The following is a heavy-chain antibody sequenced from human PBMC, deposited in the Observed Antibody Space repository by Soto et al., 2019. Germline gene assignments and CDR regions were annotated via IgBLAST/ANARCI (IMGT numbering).Heavy chain of an antibody. CDR2: IYYDGNT. D-gene: IGHD3-3*01. CDR1: GDSVTSDIHY. V-gene: IGHV4-39*01. Sequence: PSETLSLTWTVSGDSVTSDIHYWGWIRQPPGKGLESIANIYYDGNTYYNPSLKGRVTISLDTSKNQFSLRLNSVTAADTAVYYCARSSIKPQVFMYPFDSWSQGTLVTVSS. CDR3: ARSSIKPQVFMYPFDS. J-gene: IGHJ4*02.